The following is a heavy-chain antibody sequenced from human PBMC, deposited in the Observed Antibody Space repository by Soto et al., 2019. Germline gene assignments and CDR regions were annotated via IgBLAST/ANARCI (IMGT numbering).Heavy chain of an antibody. CDR2: IKSKTDGGTT. CDR1: GFTFSNAW. D-gene: IGHD3-22*01. Sequence: GGSLRLSCAASGFTFSNAWMSWVRQAPGKGLEWVGRIKSKTDGGTTDYAAPVKGRFTISRDDSKNTLYLQMNSLKTEDTAVYYCNTAADYYDSSGYSYWGQGTLVTVSS. J-gene: IGHJ4*02. V-gene: IGHV3-15*01. CDR3: NTAADYYDSSGYSY.